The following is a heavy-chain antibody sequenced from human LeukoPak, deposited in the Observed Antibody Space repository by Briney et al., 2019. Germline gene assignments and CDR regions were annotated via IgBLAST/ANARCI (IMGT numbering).Heavy chain of an antibody. CDR1: GGSFSGYY. V-gene: IGHV4-34*01. CDR2: INHSGST. J-gene: IGHJ4*02. CDR3: AGVRYPLYYFDS. D-gene: IGHD3-10*01. Sequence: SETLSLTCAVYGGSFSGYYWSWIRQPPGKGLEWIGEINHSGSTNYNPSLKSRVTISVDTSKNQFSLKLSSVTAADTAVYYCAGVRYPLYYFDSWGQGTLVTVSS.